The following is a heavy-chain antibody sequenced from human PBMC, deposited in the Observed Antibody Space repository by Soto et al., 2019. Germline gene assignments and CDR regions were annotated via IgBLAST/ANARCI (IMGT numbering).Heavy chain of an antibody. J-gene: IGHJ6*02. D-gene: IGHD3-3*01. CDR1: GGSISSDY. CDR3: ASGPAGSGYYYGMDV. V-gene: IGHV4-4*07. Sequence: SETLSLTCNVSGGSISSDYWSWIQQPAGKGLEWIGRIYTSGSTNYNPSLKSRVTMSVDTSKNQFSLKLSSVTAADTAVYYCASGPAGSGYYYGMDVWGQGTTVT. CDR2: IYTSGST.